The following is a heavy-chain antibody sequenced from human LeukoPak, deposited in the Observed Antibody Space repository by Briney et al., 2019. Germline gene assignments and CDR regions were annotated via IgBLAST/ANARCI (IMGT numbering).Heavy chain of an antibody. CDR2: INPNSGGT. CDR3: ARGPEYSSWSRPDY. V-gene: IGHV1-2*04. J-gene: IGHJ4*02. Sequence: ASVKVSCKASGYTFTGYYMHWVRQAPGQGLEWMGWINPNSGGTNYAQKFQGWVTMTRDTSISTAYMELSRLRSDDTAVYYCARGPEYSSWSRPDYWGQGTLVTVSS. CDR1: GYTFTGYY. D-gene: IGHD6-13*01.